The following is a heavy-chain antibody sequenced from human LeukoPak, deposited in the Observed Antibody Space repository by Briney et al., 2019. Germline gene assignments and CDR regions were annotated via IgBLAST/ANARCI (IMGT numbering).Heavy chain of an antibody. V-gene: IGHV4-38-2*02. D-gene: IGHD2-2*01. J-gene: IGHJ6*02. CDR3: ARGSMECSSPSCNTIYIFYGMDV. Sequence: SETLSLTCSVSGFSISSAYHWGWIRQPPGGRLEWIGSISHTGVTYYNPSFKSRLTISLDTSKDEFSLQLTSVTAADTALYSCARGSMECSSPSCNTIYIFYGMDVWGQGTTVTVSS. CDR2: ISHTGVT. CDR1: GFSISSAYH.